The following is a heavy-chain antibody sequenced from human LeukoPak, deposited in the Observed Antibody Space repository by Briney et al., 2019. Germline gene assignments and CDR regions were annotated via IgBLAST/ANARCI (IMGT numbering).Heavy chain of an antibody. Sequence: PGRSPRLSCAASGFTFSSYGMHWVRQAPGKGLEWVAVISYDGSNKYYADSVKGRFTISRDNSKNTLYLQMNSLRAEDTAVYYCAKESTTTGFDYWGQGTLVTVSS. D-gene: IGHD4-17*01. V-gene: IGHV3-30*18. CDR3: AKESTTTGFDY. J-gene: IGHJ4*02. CDR1: GFTFSSYG. CDR2: ISYDGSNK.